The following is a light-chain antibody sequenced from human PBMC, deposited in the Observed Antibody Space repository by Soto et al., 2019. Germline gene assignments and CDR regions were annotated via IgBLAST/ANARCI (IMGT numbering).Light chain of an antibody. CDR3: LQHNSYPLT. Sequence: DIQMTQSPSSLSASVGDRVTITCRASQSISDNLNWYQHKPGTAPNLLIYAASSLQSGVPSRFSGSGSGTDFTLTISSLQPEDFVTYYCLQHNSYPLTFGPGTKVDIK. CDR2: AAS. V-gene: IGKV1-39*01. J-gene: IGKJ3*01. CDR1: QSISDN.